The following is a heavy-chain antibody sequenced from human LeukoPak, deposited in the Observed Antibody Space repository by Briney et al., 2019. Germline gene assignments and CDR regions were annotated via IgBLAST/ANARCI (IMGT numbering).Heavy chain of an antibody. J-gene: IGHJ4*02. Sequence: GGSLRLSCEASGFPFSTYWMTWVRQAPGKGLEWVANIKEDGSDKYYVDSVKGRFTISRDNAKNSLYLQMNNLRAEDTAVYYCARDVGYFRFDYWGQGTLVTVSS. D-gene: IGHD5-18*01. CDR2: IKEDGSDK. CDR1: GFPFSTYW. CDR3: ARDVGYFRFDY. V-gene: IGHV3-7*01.